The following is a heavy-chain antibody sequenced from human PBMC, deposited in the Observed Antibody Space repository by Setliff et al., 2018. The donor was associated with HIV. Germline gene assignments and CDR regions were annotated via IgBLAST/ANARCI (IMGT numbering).Heavy chain of an antibody. D-gene: IGHD7-27*01. Sequence: SETLSLTCAVYGGSFSGNFWSWIRQPPGKGLEWIGEINHSGVSNYNPSLKDRVTISVDTSKSQFSLRLTSVSVADAAVYYCARRPGEFDYWGQGTLVTVSS. J-gene: IGHJ4*02. V-gene: IGHV4-34*01. CDR3: ARRPGEFDY. CDR1: GGSFSGNF. CDR2: INHSGVS.